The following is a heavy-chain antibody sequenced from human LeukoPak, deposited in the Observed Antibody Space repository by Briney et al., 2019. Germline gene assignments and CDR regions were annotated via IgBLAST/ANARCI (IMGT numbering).Heavy chain of an antibody. CDR1: GYTFTGYY. Sequence: GASVKVSCKASGYTFTGYYMHWVRQDPGQGLEWMGWINPNSGGTKYAQTFKGRVTMTRDTSISTAYMELSSLRSDDTAVYYCARDGDTYGYYYYGLDVWGQGTTVTVSS. V-gene: IGHV1-2*02. CDR3: ARDGDTYGYYYYGLDV. J-gene: IGHJ6*02. CDR2: INPNSGGT. D-gene: IGHD5-18*01.